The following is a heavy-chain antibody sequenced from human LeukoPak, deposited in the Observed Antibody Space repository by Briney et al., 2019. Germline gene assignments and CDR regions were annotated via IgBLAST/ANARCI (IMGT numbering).Heavy chain of an antibody. CDR2: IYYSGST. J-gene: IGHJ4*02. Sequence: KPSETLSLTCTVYGGSISSSSYYWGWIRQTPGKGLEWIGSIYYSGSTYYNPSLKSRVTISVDTSKNQFSLKLSSVTAADTAVYYCARHGFGELLHPDYWGQGTLVTVSS. CDR1: GGSISSSSYY. CDR3: ARHGFGELLHPDY. V-gene: IGHV4-39*01. D-gene: IGHD3-10*01.